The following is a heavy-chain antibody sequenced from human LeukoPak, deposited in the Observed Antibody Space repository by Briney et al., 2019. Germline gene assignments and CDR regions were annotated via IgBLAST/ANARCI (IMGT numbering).Heavy chain of an antibody. CDR2: IIPIFGTA. CDR1: GGTFSSYA. Sequence: GASVKVSCKASGGTFSSYAVSWVRQAPGQGLEWMGGIIPIFGTANYAQKFQGRVTITADESTSTAYMELSSLRSEGTAVYYCARVDILTGIHYYYMDVWGKGTTVTISS. V-gene: IGHV1-69*13. CDR3: ARVDILTGIHYYYMDV. D-gene: IGHD3-9*01. J-gene: IGHJ6*03.